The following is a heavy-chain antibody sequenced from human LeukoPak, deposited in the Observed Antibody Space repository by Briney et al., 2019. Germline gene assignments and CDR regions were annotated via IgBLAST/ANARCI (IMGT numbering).Heavy chain of an antibody. Sequence: GGSLRLSCAASGITVSSNYMSWVRQAPGKGLEWVPVIYSGGSTYYADSVKGRFTISRDNSKNTLYLQMNSLRAEDTAVYYCARDGRFTDGSGTYYLAFDIWGQGTMVTVSS. CDR1: GITVSSNY. D-gene: IGHD3-10*01. CDR2: IYSGGST. CDR3: ARDGRFTDGSGTYYLAFDI. V-gene: IGHV3-66*01. J-gene: IGHJ3*02.